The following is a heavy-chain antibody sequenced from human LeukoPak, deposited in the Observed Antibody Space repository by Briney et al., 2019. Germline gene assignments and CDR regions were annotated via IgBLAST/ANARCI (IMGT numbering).Heavy chain of an antibody. V-gene: IGHV4-61*02. J-gene: IGHJ4*02. CDR1: GGSISSGGYY. CDR3: ARDPNSSGYYGIDY. CDR2: IYTSGST. Sequence: KNSQTLSLTCTVSGGSISSGGYYWSWIRQPAGKGLEWIGRIYTSGSTNYNPSLKSRVTISVDTSKNQFSLKLSSVTAADTAVYYCARDPNSSGYYGIDYWGQGTLVTVSS. D-gene: IGHD3-22*01.